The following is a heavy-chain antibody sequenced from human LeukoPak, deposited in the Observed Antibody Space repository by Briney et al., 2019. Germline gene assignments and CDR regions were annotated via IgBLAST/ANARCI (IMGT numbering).Heavy chain of an antibody. Sequence: SQTLSLTCAISGGNVSSNSATWNWIRQSPSRGLEWLGRTYYRSKWYNDYAVSVKSRMTIIPDTSKNQFSLQLNSVTPDDTALYYCAGDRGVGAAVFFDYWGLGTLVTVSS. CDR1: GGNVSSNSAT. D-gene: IGHD6-13*01. CDR2: TYYRSKWYN. V-gene: IGHV6-1*01. J-gene: IGHJ4*02. CDR3: AGDRGVGAAVFFDY.